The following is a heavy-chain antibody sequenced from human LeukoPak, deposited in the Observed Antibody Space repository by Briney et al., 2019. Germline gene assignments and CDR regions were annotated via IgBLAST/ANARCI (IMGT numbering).Heavy chain of an antibody. CDR1: GFTVSSNY. CDR3: ASGITGTTHS. D-gene: IGHD1-7*01. V-gene: IGHV3-53*01. Sequence: GGSLRLSCAASGFTVSSNYMSWVRQAPGKGLEWVSIIYSGGSTFYADSVKGRFTISRDNAKNSLYLQMNSLRAEDTAVYYCASGITGTTHSWGQGTLVTVSS. J-gene: IGHJ4*02. CDR2: IYSGGST.